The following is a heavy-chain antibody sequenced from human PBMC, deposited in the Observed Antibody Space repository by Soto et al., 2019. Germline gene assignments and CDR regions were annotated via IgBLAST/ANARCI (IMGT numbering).Heavy chain of an antibody. CDR2: ISGSGGST. CDR1: GFTFSSYA. V-gene: IGHV3-23*01. D-gene: IGHD6-19*01. CDR3: SKAPGYSSGWHDS. J-gene: IGHJ5*01. Sequence: GGSLRLSCAASGFTFSSYAMSWVRQAPGKGLEWVSAISGSGGSTYYADSVKGRFTISRDNSKNTLYLQMNSLRAEDTAVYYCSKAPGYSSGWHDSWGQGTLVTVSS.